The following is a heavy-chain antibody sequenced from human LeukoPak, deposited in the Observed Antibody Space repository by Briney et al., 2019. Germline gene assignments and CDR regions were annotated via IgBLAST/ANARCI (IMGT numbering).Heavy chain of an antibody. V-gene: IGHV3-23*01. CDR1: GFTFSTYA. J-gene: IGHJ4*02. D-gene: IGHD3-16*01. CDR3: AKDYTPDALNDIDY. Sequence: PGGSLRLSCVGSGFTFSTYAMSWVRQAPGKGLDWVSGIIGSAARTYYADSVKGRFTISRDNSKSTVYLQMNSLRAEDTAVYYCAKDYTPDALNDIDYWGQGTRVTVSS. CDR2: IIGSAART.